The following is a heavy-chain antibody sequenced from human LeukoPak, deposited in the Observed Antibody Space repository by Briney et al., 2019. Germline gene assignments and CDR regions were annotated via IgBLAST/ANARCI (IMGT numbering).Heavy chain of an antibody. Sequence: GGSLRLSCAASGLTFSNYEMNWVRQAPGKGLEWVSYISSSGSTIYYADSVKGRFTISRDNAKNSLYLQMNSLRAEDTAVYYCARDQGSFDYWGQGTLVTVSS. J-gene: IGHJ4*02. CDR3: ARDQGSFDY. V-gene: IGHV3-48*03. CDR2: ISSSGSTI. CDR1: GLTFSNYE.